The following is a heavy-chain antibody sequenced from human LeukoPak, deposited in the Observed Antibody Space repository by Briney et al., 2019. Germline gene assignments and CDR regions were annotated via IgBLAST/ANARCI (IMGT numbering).Heavy chain of an antibody. Sequence: GGSLRPSCAASGFTFSSYSMNWVRQAPGKGLEWVSVISGSGNVTYYSESVKGRFTISRDNSKRTLYLQMDSLRADDTAIYYCAKDRAGANWGQGTLALVSS. CDR2: ISGSGNVT. J-gene: IGHJ4*02. CDR3: AKDRAGAN. CDR1: GFTFSSYS. V-gene: IGHV3-23*01.